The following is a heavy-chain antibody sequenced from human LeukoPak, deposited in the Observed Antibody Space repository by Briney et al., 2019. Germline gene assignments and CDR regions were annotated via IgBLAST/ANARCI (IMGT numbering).Heavy chain of an antibody. CDR1: GFTFSSYA. J-gene: IGHJ5*02. V-gene: IGHV3-23*01. CDR2: ISGSGGST. D-gene: IGHD2-15*01. Sequence: GGSLRLSCAASGFTFSSYATSWVRQAPGKGLEWVSAISGSGGSTYYADSVKGRFTISRDNSKNTLYLQMNSLRAEDTAVYYCAKDGALGYCSGGSCYSPAYNWFDPWGQGTLVTVSS. CDR3: AKDGALGYCSGGSCYSPAYNWFDP.